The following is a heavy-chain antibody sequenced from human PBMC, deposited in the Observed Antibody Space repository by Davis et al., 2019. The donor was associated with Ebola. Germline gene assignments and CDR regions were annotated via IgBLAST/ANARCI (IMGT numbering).Heavy chain of an antibody. Sequence: SETLSLTCTVSGGSIGYYYWSWIRQSPGKGLEWIGYIYYSGSTKYNPSHKSRVTISVDTSKNQFSLKLSSVTAADTAVYYCARLDYGDYVYYYGMDVWGQGTTVTVSS. D-gene: IGHD4-17*01. J-gene: IGHJ6*02. CDR2: IYYSGST. V-gene: IGHV4-59*08. CDR3: ARLDYGDYVYYYGMDV. CDR1: GGSIGYYY.